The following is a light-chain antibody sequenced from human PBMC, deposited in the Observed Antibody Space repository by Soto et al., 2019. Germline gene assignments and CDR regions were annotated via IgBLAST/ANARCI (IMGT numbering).Light chain of an antibody. CDR1: QSISSW. Sequence: DIQMTQSPSTLSASVGDRVTITCRASQSISSWLAWYQQKPGKAPKLLIYKASSLESGVPSRFSGSGSGTEFTLTISSLQPDDFATYYCQQTYKTPTAFGHGTKVDIK. CDR2: KAS. CDR3: QQTYKTPTA. J-gene: IGKJ1*01. V-gene: IGKV1-5*03.